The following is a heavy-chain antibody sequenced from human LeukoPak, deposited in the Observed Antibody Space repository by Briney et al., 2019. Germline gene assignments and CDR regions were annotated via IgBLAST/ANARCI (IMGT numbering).Heavy chain of an antibody. CDR1: GGSISSYY. D-gene: IGHD5-18*01. J-gene: IGHJ4*02. Sequence: SETLSLTCTVSGGSISSYYWSWIRQPPGKGLEWIGYIHYSWSTNYNPSLKSRVTISVDTSKNQFSLKLSSVTPADTAVYYCARAREYSYGDSFDYWGQGTLVTVSS. CDR2: IHYSWST. V-gene: IGHV4-59*01. CDR3: ARAREYSYGDSFDY.